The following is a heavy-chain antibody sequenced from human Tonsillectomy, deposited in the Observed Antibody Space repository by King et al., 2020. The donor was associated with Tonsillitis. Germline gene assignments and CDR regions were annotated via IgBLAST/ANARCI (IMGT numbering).Heavy chain of an antibody. Sequence: VQLVQSGTEVKKPGSSVKVSCKASGGTFNNYAISWVRQAPGQGLEWMGGIIPIFGTANYAQKFQGRVTITADESTSTAYMELSSLTSDDTAVYYCGYCSSTTCYAAHYYYYYGMDVWGQGTTVTVPS. CDR2: IIPIFGTA. V-gene: IGHV1-69*01. D-gene: IGHD2-2*01. J-gene: IGHJ6*02. CDR3: GYCSSTTCYAAHYYYYYGMDV. CDR1: GGTFNNYA.